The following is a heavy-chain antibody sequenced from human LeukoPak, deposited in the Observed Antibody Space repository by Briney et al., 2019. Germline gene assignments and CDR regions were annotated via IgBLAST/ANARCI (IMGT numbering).Heavy chain of an antibody. D-gene: IGHD3-10*01. CDR1: GGSISSSSYY. Sequence: SETLSLTCTVSGGSISSSSYYWGWIRQPPGKGLEWIGSIYYSGSIYYNPSLKSRVTISVDTSKNQFSLKLSSVTAADTAVYYCARHCGSGRSNANWFDPWGQGTLVTVSS. V-gene: IGHV4-39*01. CDR2: IYYSGSI. CDR3: ARHCGSGRSNANWFDP. J-gene: IGHJ5*02.